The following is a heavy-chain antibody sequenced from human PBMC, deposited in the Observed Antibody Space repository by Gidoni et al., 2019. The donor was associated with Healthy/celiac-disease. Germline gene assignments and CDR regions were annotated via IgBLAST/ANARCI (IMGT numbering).Heavy chain of an antibody. CDR1: GVTFSSYS. J-gene: IGHJ4*02. V-gene: IGHV3-21*01. CDR2: LVVVVVT. CDR3: ARDHGNGGHFDY. D-gene: IGHD4-17*01. Sequence: EVQLVESGGGRVKPGGSLSLSGAAPGVTFSSYSMKWVRQAPGKGLEWVSSLVVVVVTYYADSVKGRFTISRDNAKNSLYLQMNSLRAEDTAVYYCARDHGNGGHFDYWGQGTLVTVSS.